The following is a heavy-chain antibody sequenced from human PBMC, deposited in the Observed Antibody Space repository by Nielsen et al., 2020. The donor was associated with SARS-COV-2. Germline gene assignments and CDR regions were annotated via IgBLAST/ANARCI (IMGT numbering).Heavy chain of an antibody. D-gene: IGHD7-27*01. V-gene: IGHV3-66*01. CDR1: GFSVRSNY. CDR2: IYSDDSA. CDR3: VRDNWGRMDV. Sequence: GGSLRLSCAASGFSVRSNYMSWARQAAGKGLEWVSVIYSDDSASYADSVKGRFTVSRDNFKNMLFLQMNSLRAEDTGVYYCVRDNWGRMDVWGQGTTVTVSS. J-gene: IGHJ6*02.